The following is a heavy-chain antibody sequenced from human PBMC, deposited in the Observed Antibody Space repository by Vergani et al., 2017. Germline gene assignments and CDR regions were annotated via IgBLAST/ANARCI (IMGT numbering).Heavy chain of an antibody. D-gene: IGHD1/OR15-1a*01. CDR3: AKDVRCEQSTYFDY. V-gene: IGHV3-23*01. CDR1: GFTFSSYA. J-gene: IGHJ4*02. Sequence: EVQLLESGGGLVQPGGSLRLSCAASGFTFSSYAMSWVRQAPGKGVEWVAAISGSGGSTYYADSVKGRFTMSRDNSKITLYLQMNSLRAEDTAVEYCAKDVRCEQSTYFDYWGQGALVTVSA. CDR2: ISGSGGST.